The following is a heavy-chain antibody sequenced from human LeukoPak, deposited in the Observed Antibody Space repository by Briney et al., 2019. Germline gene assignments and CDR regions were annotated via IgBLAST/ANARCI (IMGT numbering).Heavy chain of an antibody. V-gene: IGHV1-18*01. CDR3: ARDLFESHWYAAGTNWFDP. CDR2: ISAYNGNT. CDR1: GYTFTSYG. D-gene: IGHD6-13*01. J-gene: IGHJ5*02. Sequence: ASVKVSCKASGYTFTSYGISWVRRAPGQGLEWMGWISAYNGNTNYAQKLQGRVTMTTDTSTSTAYMELRSLRSDDTAVYYCARDLFESHWYAAGTNWFDPWGQGTLVTVSS.